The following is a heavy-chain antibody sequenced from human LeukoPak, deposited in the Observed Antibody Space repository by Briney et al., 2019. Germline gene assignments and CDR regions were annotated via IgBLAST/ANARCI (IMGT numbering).Heavy chain of an antibody. Sequence: GGSLRLSCAASGFTVSSNYMSWVRQAPGKGLEWVSAIYSGGSTYYADSVKGRFTISRDNSKNTLYLQMNSLRAEDTAVYYCARDTWGLPHYYYYYGMDVWGQGTTVTVSS. CDR2: IYSGGST. CDR3: ARDTWGLPHYYYYYGMDV. J-gene: IGHJ6*02. V-gene: IGHV3-66*02. CDR1: GFTVSSNY. D-gene: IGHD1-26*01.